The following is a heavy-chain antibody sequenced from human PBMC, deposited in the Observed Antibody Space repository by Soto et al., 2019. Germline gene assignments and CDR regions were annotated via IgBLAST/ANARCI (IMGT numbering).Heavy chain of an antibody. CDR1: GFTFSGYW. D-gene: IGHD5-18*01. CDR2: INQDGSEK. V-gene: IGHV3-7*01. Sequence: GGSLRLSCVASGFTFSGYWMSWVRQAPGKGLEWVANINQDGSEKYYVDSVKGRFTISRDNAKNSLYLQMNSLRAEDTAVYYXSRDGQWIQLWLCYYGMAVWGEGTTVTVSS. J-gene: IGHJ6*04. CDR3: SRDGQWIQLWLCYYGMAV.